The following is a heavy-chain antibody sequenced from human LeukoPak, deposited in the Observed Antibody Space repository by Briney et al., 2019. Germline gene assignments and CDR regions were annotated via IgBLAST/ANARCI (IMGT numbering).Heavy chain of an antibody. CDR3: AKDEDPWKSTSISDFDY. CDR2: IRYDGSNK. D-gene: IGHD1-1*01. J-gene: IGHJ4*02. CDR1: GFTFSTYG. V-gene: IGHV3-30*02. Sequence: QPGGSLRLSCGASGFTFSTYGMHWVRQAPGKGLEWVAFIRYDGSNKYYADSVKGRFTISRDNSKNTLYLQMNSLRAEDTAVYFCAKDEDPWKSTSISDFDYWGQGTLVTVSS.